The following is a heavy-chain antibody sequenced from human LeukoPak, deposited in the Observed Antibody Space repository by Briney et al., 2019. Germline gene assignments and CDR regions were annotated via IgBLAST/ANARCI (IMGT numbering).Heavy chain of an antibody. CDR1: GYSFTNYW. J-gene: IGHJ4*02. CDR3: ARGVKNALRFLEWLSFDF. D-gene: IGHD3-3*01. V-gene: IGHV5-10-1*01. Sequence: GESLRISCKGSGYSFTNYWITWVRQMPGKGLEWMGRIDPSDSYINYSPSFQGHVTTSGDKSISTAYLQWSSLKASDTAVYYCARGVKNALRFLEWLSFDFWGQGTLVTVSS. CDR2: IDPSDSYI.